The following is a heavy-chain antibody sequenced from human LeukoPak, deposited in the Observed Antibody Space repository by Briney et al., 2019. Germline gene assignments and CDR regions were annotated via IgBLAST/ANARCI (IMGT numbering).Heavy chain of an antibody. CDR2: IRYDRSNE. CDR1: GFTFSSYG. D-gene: IGHD2-8*01. Sequence: GGSLRLSCAASGFTFSSYGMHWVRQAPGKGLEWVAFIRYDRSNEYYADSVKGRFTISRDNSKNTLYLQMNSLRAKDTAVYYCAKSERAGMAIRPFDYWGQGTLVTVSS. J-gene: IGHJ4*02. CDR3: AKSERAGMAIRPFDY. V-gene: IGHV3-30*02.